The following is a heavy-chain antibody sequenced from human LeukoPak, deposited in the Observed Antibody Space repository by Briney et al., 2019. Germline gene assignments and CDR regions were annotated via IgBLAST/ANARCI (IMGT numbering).Heavy chain of an antibody. D-gene: IGHD3-10*01. V-gene: IGHV3-23*01. Sequence: GGSLRLSCAASGFTFSSYAMSWVRQAPGKGLEWVPTITGSGESTYYADSVKGRFTISRDSSKNTLYLQMNSLRAEDTAVYYCAKGTSASGTYYSAWNYWGQGTLVTVSS. J-gene: IGHJ4*02. CDR2: ITGSGEST. CDR3: AKGTSASGTYYSAWNY. CDR1: GFTFSSYA.